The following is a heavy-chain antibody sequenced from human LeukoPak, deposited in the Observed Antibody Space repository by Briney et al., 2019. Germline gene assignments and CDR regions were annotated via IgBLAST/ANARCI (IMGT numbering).Heavy chain of an antibody. Sequence: PSETLSLTCAVYGGSFSGYYWSWIRQPPGKGLEWIGEINHSGSTNYNPSLKSRVTISVDTSKNQFSLKLSSVTAADTAVYYCARERGGMVRGVISPRFDYWGQGTLVTVSS. CDR3: ARERGGMVRGVISPRFDY. V-gene: IGHV4-34*01. J-gene: IGHJ4*02. CDR2: INHSGST. CDR1: GGSFSGYY. D-gene: IGHD3-10*01.